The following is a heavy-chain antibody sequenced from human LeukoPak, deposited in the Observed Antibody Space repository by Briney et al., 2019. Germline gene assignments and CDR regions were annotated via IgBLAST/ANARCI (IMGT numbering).Heavy chain of an antibody. CDR3: ARHASVDGNWPRPLDY. J-gene: IGHJ4*02. D-gene: IGHD6-19*01. V-gene: IGHV4-39*01. CDR2: IYYSGST. Sequence: SETLSLTCTVSGGSISSSPDYWGWIRQPPGKGLDWIGNIYYSGSTYYNPSLKTRVTISVDTSKNQFSLKLTSVTAADTAVYYCARHASVDGNWPRPLDYWGQGSLVTVSS. CDR1: GGSISSSPDY.